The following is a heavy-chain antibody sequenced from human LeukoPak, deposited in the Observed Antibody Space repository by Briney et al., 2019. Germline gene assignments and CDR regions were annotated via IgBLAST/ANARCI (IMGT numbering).Heavy chain of an antibody. D-gene: IGHD1-26*01. CDR1: GFTFSSYA. J-gene: IGHJ4*02. CDR3: AREGNQWDLGRPFDY. CDR2: MTGSSSHI. Sequence: GGSLRLSCAASGFTFSSYAMTWIRQAPGKGLEWASSMTGSSSHIYYADSVKGRFTISRDNAKNSLYLQMNSLRAEDTAIYFCAREGNQWDLGRPFDYWGQGTLVTVSS. V-gene: IGHV3-21*01.